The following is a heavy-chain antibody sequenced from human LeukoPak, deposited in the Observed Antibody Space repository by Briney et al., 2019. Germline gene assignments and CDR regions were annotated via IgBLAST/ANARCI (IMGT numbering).Heavy chain of an antibody. CDR1: GYTFTGYY. Sequence: ASVKVSCKASGYTFTGYYMHWVRQAPGQGLEWMGWINPNSGGTNYAQKFQGRVTMTRDTSISTAYMELSRLRSDDTAVYYCARGNFGYYYGSGSWPCNWFDPWGQGTLVTVSS. D-gene: IGHD3-10*01. V-gene: IGHV1-2*02. J-gene: IGHJ5*02. CDR2: INPNSGGT. CDR3: ARGNFGYYYGSGSWPCNWFDP.